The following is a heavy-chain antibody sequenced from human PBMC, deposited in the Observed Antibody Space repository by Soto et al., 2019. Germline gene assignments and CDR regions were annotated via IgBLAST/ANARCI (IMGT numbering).Heavy chain of an antibody. D-gene: IGHD3-10*01. Sequence: GGSLRLSCAASGFTFSSYGMHWVRQAPGKGLEWVAVISYDGSNKYYADSVKGRFTISRDNSKNTLYLQMNSLRAEDTAVYYCAKVMGYYGSGSYYDYWGQGTLVT. CDR1: GFTFSSYG. CDR2: ISYDGSNK. J-gene: IGHJ4*02. CDR3: AKVMGYYGSGSYYDY. V-gene: IGHV3-30*18.